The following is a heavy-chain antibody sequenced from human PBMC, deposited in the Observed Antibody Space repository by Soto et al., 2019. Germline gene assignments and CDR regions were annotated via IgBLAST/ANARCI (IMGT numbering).Heavy chain of an antibody. J-gene: IGHJ6*02. Sequence: PGGSLRLSCAASGFTFSSYSMNWVRQAPGKGLEWVSSISSSSSYIYYADSVKGRFTISRDNAKNSLYLQMNSLRAEDTAVYYCATGYDFWSGYQKTTNYYYYGMDVWGQGTTVTVSS. D-gene: IGHD3-3*01. CDR2: ISSSSSYI. CDR1: GFTFSSYS. CDR3: ATGYDFWSGYQKTTNYYYYGMDV. V-gene: IGHV3-21*01.